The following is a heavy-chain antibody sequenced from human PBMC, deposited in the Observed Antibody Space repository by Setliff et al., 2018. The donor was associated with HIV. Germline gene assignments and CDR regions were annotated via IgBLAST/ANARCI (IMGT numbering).Heavy chain of an antibody. V-gene: IGHV1-2*02. D-gene: IGHD3-22*01. CDR3: ARGADYYDRCGYRGGGLYYMDV. CDR1: GYTFTGYY. J-gene: IGHJ6*03. CDR2: INPNSGGT. Sequence: ASVKVSCKASGYTFTGYYMHWVRQAPGQGLEWMGWINPNSGGTNYAQKFQGRVTMTRDRSISTAYMELSRLGSDDTAVYYCARGADYYDRCGYRGGGLYYMDVWGKGTTVTVSS.